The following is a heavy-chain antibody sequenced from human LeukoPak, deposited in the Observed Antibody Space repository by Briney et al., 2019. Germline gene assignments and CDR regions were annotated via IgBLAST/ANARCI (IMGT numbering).Heavy chain of an antibody. V-gene: IGHV4-59*01. CDR2: IYYSGST. J-gene: IGHJ3*02. CDR1: GGSISSYY. D-gene: IGHD1-26*01. Sequence: PSETLSLTCTVSGGSISSYYWSWIRQPPRKGLEWIGYIYYSGSTNYNPSLKSRVTISVDTSKNQFSLKLSSVTAADTAVYYCARDVGATYDAFDIWGQGTMVTVSS. CDR3: ARDVGATYDAFDI.